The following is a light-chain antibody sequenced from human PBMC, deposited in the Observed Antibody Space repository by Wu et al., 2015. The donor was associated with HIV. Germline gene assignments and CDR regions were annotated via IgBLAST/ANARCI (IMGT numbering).Light chain of an antibody. Sequence: DIQMTQSPSTLSASVGDRVTITCRASQSISSWLAWYQQKPGKAPKLLIYKASSLESGVPLRFSGSGSGTEFTLTISSLQPDDFATYYCQQYNSYLYTFGQGTKLEIK. CDR2: KAS. CDR3: QQYNSYLYT. V-gene: IGKV1-5*03. CDR1: QSISSW. J-gene: IGKJ2*01.